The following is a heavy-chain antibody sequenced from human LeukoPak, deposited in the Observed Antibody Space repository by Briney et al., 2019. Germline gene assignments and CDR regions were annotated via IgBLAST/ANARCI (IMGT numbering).Heavy chain of an antibody. Sequence: KPSETLSLTCAVSGDSISSGNWWTWVRQPPGKGLEWIGEIYHGGSTNYNPSLKSRVTISVDKSKNQFSLKLSSVTAADTAIYYCARAWGEAGPPPDCWGQGTLVTVSS. CDR3: ARAWGEAGPPPDC. V-gene: IGHV4-4*02. CDR2: IYHGGST. J-gene: IGHJ4*02. D-gene: IGHD6-19*01. CDR1: GDSISSGNW.